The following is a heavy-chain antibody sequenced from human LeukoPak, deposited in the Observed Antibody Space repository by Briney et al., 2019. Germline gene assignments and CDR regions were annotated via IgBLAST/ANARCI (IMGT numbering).Heavy chain of an antibody. CDR1: GGTFSSYA. Sequence: ASVKVSCKASGGTFSSYAISWVRQAPGQGLEWMGGIIPIFGTANYAQKFQGRVTITADESTSTAYMELSSLRSEDTAVYYCARDFYDSSGYYYNYFGYWGQGTLVTVSS. D-gene: IGHD3-22*01. CDR3: ARDFYDSSGYYYNYFGY. CDR2: IIPIFGTA. V-gene: IGHV1-69*13. J-gene: IGHJ4*02.